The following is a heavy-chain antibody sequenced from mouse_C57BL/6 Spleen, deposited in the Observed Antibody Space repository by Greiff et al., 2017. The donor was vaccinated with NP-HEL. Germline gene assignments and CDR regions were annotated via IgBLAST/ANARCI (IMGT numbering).Heavy chain of an antibody. CDR3: AEGDYDVGFAY. CDR2: INPNNGGT. D-gene: IGHD2-4*01. V-gene: IGHV1-26*01. Sequence: VQLQQSGPELVKPGASVKISCKASGYTFTDYYMNWVKQSHGKSLEWIGDINPNNGGTSYNQKFKGKATLTVDKSSSTAYMELRSLTSEDSAVYYCAEGDYDVGFAYWGQGTLVTVSA. J-gene: IGHJ3*01. CDR1: GYTFTDYY.